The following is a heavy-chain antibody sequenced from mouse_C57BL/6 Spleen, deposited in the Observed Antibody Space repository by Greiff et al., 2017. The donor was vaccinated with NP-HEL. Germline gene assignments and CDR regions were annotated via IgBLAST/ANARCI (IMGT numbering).Heavy chain of an antibody. J-gene: IGHJ3*01. V-gene: IGHV1-82*01. CDR1: GYAFSSSW. D-gene: IGHD4-1*01. Sequence: VQLQQSGPELVKPGASVKISCKASGYAFSSSWMNWVKQRPGKGLEWIGRIYPGDGDTNYNGKFKGKATLTADKSSSTAYMQLSRLTSEDSAVYFCAPNWDFAYWGQGTLVTVSA. CDR3: APNWDFAY. CDR2: IYPGDGDT.